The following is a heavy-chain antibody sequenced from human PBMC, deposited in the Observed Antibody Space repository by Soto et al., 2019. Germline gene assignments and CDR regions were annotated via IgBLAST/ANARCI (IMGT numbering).Heavy chain of an antibody. CDR1: GGFLSESY. D-gene: IGHD3-16*01. CDR2: INHVGGT. J-gene: IGHJ5*02. CDR3: VRIRYQLPSSVLWLDP. V-gene: IGHV4-34*01. Sequence: TLSLTCAVYGGFLSESYWTWIRQPPGEGLEWIGEINHVGGTNYNPSLKSRVTMSVDTSQNQFSLRLISVTAADTAMYFCVRIRYQLPSSVLWLDPWGQGTPVTVSS.